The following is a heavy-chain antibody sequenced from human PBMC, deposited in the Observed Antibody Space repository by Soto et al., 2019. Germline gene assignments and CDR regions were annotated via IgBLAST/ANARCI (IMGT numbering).Heavy chain of an antibody. D-gene: IGHD4-17*01. J-gene: IGHJ4*02. Sequence: PSETLSLTCTVSGGPISSSYWSWIRQPPGKGLEWIGYIYHTGITNYNPSLKSRVTISLDTSTNRLSLRLSSVTAADTAVYYCATHDYGDLPDDYRGQGTLVTVS. CDR1: GGPISSSY. CDR2: IYHTGIT. V-gene: IGHV4-59*08. CDR3: ATHDYGDLPDDY.